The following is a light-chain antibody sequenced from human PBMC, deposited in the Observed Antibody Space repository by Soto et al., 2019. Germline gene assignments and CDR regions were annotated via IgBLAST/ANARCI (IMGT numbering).Light chain of an antibody. V-gene: IGKV2-30*01. CDR1: QSLVYSNGVTY. CDR3: MQGTHWPYT. J-gene: IGKJ2*01. CDR2: KVS. Sequence: DVVMTQSPLSLPVTLGQPASISCRSSQSLVYSNGVTYLNWFQQRPGHSPRRLIHKVSNRGSGVADRFSGSASGPDFTLKISRVEAEDVGVYYCMQGTHWPYTFGQGTKLEIK.